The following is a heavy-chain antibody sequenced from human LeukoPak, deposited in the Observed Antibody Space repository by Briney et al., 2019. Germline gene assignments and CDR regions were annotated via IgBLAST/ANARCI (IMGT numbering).Heavy chain of an antibody. D-gene: IGHD5-12*01. V-gene: IGHV3-21*01. CDR1: GFTFSSYS. Sequence: GGSLRLSCAASGFTFSSYSMNWVRQAPGKGLEWVSSISSSSSYIYYADSVKGRFTISRDNAKNSLYLQMNSLRAEDTAVYYWASYSGYDYGGPFDYWGQGTLVTVSS. J-gene: IGHJ4*02. CDR3: ASYSGYDYGGPFDY. CDR2: ISSSSSYI.